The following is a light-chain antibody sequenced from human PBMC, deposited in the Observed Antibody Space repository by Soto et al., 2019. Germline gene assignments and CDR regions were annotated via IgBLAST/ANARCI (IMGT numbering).Light chain of an antibody. J-gene: IGKJ1*01. CDR1: QGISNY. CDR2: AAS. V-gene: IGKV1-27*01. Sequence: DIQMTQSPSSLSASVGDRVTITCRASQGISNYSAWYQQKPGKVPKLLIYAASTLQSGVPCRFSGSGSGPDFTLTISSLQPEDVATYYCQKYNSGPRTFGQGTKVEIK. CDR3: QKYNSGPRT.